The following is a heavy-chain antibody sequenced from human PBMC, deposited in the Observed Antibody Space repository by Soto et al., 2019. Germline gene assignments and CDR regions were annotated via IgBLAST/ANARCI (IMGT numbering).Heavy chain of an antibody. CDR2: INPILSMS. CDR1: GDTFSFYT. V-gene: IGHV1-69*02. D-gene: IGHD3-10*01. J-gene: IGHJ4*02. CDR3: ATNYGSGYRAFDF. Sequence: QVQLVQSGAEVKKPGSSVKVSCKASGDTFSFYTINWVRQAPGLGLEWLGRINPILSMSNYAQYFQGRVTITADKSTSTAYMELSSLRSEDTAMYYCATNYGSGYRAFDFRGQGALVTVSS.